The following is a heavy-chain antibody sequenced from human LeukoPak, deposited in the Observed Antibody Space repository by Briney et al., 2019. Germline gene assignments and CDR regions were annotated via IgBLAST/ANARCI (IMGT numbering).Heavy chain of an antibody. CDR1: GFTFSSYS. V-gene: IGHV3-48*02. D-gene: IGHD4-17*01. Sequence: GGSLRLSCAASGFTFSSYSMNWVRQAPGKGLEWVSYISSSGSTIYYADSVKGRFTISRDNAKNSLYLQMNSLRDEDTAVYYCAREGVYGDYTLEAFDIWGQGTMVTVSS. CDR2: ISSSGSTI. CDR3: AREGVYGDYTLEAFDI. J-gene: IGHJ3*02.